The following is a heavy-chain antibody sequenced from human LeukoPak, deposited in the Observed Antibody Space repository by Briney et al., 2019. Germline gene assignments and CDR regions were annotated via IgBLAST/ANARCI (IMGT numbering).Heavy chain of an antibody. CDR2: XXXXXXIA. J-gene: IGHJ4*02. CDR1: GGTFSSYA. V-gene: IGHV1-69*04. Sequence: GSSVKVSCKASGGTFSSYAISWVRQAPGQGLEXXXXXXXXXXIANYAQKFQGRVTITADKSTSTAYMELSSLRSEDTAVYYCATDVTYYDSSGYTGGAFDYWGQGTLVTVSS. D-gene: IGHD3-22*01. CDR3: ATDVTYYDSSGYTGGAFDY.